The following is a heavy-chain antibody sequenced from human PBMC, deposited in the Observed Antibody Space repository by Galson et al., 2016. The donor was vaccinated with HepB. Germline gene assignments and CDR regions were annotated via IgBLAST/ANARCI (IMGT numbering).Heavy chain of an antibody. D-gene: IGHD6-19*01. V-gene: IGHV3-23*01. CDR1: GFTFNRHA. CDR3: AKDGGCGCWPRCGDVY. J-gene: IGHJ4*02. Sequence: SLRLSCAASGFTFNRHAMSWVRRTPGKGLEWVSSISGSGGSTNYADSVKGRFTISRDNSKNTLYLQMNSLRAEDTAVYYCAKDGGCGCWPRCGDVYWGQGTLVTVTS. CDR2: ISGSGGST.